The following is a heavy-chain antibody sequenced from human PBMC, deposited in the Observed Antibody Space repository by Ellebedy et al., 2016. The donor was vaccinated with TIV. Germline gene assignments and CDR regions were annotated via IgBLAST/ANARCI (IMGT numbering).Heavy chain of an antibody. CDR1: GFTFSNYA. V-gene: IGHV3-23*01. D-gene: IGHD1-14*01. Sequence: GESLKISCAASGFTFSNYAMSWVRQAPGKGLEWVAAVIASGGDTYYADSVKGRFTISRDNSKNTLHLQMNSLRAEDKAVYYCARLGLITGRGFRNDSLDIWGQGTLVTVSS. CDR2: VIASGGDT. CDR3: ARLGLITGRGFRNDSLDI. J-gene: IGHJ3*02.